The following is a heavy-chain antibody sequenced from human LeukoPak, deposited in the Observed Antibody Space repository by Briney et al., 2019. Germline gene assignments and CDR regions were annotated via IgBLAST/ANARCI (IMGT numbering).Heavy chain of an antibody. Sequence: PGGSLRLSCAASEFTFSSYEMNWIRQAPGKGLEWVSYISSSGSTIYYADSVEGRFTISRDNAKNSLYLQMNNLRVEDTAVYYCARAPTKFRRDWFDPWGQGTLVTVSS. V-gene: IGHV3-48*03. D-gene: IGHD1-26*01. J-gene: IGHJ5*02. CDR1: EFTFSSYE. CDR2: ISSSGSTI. CDR3: ARAPTKFRRDWFDP.